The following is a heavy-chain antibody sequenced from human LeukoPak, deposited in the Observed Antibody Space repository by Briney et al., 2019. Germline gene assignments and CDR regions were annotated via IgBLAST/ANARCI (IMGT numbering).Heavy chain of an antibody. CDR1: GGSISSYY. Sequence: PSETLSLTCAVSGGSISSYYWSWIRQPAGKGLEWIGRIYSSGSTNYNPSLKSRVTMSVDMSKNQISLKLSSVTAADTAVYYCVRVVRRRYYFDYWGQGTLVTVSS. D-gene: IGHD3-22*01. CDR3: VRVVRRRYYFDY. CDR2: IYSSGST. J-gene: IGHJ4*02. V-gene: IGHV4-4*07.